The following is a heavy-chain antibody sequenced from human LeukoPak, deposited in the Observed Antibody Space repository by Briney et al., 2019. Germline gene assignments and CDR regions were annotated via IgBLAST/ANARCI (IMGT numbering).Heavy chain of an antibody. D-gene: IGHD6-13*01. CDR2: IYYSGST. CDR3: ARGCSAGTPHNWFDP. J-gene: IGHJ5*02. CDR1: GGSINTYF. Sequence: SETLSLTCTVSGGSINTYFWSWIRQPPGKGPEWIGYIYYSGSTNYNPSLKSRVTISVDTSKNQFSLKLSSVTAADTAVYYCARGCSAGTPHNWFDPWGQGTLVTVSS. V-gene: IGHV4-59*01.